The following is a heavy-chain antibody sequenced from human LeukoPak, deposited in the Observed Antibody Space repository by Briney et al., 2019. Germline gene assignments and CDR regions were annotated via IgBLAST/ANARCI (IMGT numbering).Heavy chain of an antibody. D-gene: IGHD2-2*01. CDR2: IWSDGTEK. Sequence: PGGSLRLSCAASGFTYSHYGMHWVRQAPGKGLEWVAVIWSDGTEKYYGDAVKGRFTISRDNSKNTLYLQMNSLRAEDTAVYYCAKDRVGVPAAMRYYYYYYMDVWGKGTTVTVSS. J-gene: IGHJ6*03. V-gene: IGHV3-30*02. CDR3: AKDRVGVPAAMRYYYYYYMDV. CDR1: GFTYSHYG.